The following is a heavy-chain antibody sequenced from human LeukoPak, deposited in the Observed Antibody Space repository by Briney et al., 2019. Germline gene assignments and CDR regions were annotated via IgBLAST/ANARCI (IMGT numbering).Heavy chain of an antibody. Sequence: SETLSLTXTVSGGSIGSYYWSWIRQTAGKGLEWIGRIYTSGSTNYNPSLKSRVTMSVDTSKNQFSLKLSSVTAADTAVYYCARDVRSGWYAYFDYWGQGTLVTVSS. CDR1: GGSIGSYY. CDR2: IYTSGST. J-gene: IGHJ4*02. CDR3: ARDVRSGWYAYFDY. V-gene: IGHV4-4*07. D-gene: IGHD6-19*01.